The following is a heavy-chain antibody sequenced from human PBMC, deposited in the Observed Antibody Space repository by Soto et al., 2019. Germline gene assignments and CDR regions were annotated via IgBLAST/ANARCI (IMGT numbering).Heavy chain of an antibody. CDR2: MYPGDSDT. Sequence: RGESLKISCRGSGYDFNTNWFGWVRQLPGRGLEWAGIMYPGDSDTRYNPSLQGHVTLSVDVTVSTAFLQWRSLETSDTGMYFCARLPRDCNKTSCYYADHWGQGTQVTVSS. V-gene: IGHV5-51*01. CDR3: ARLPRDCNKTSCYYADH. J-gene: IGHJ4*02. D-gene: IGHD3-3*01. CDR1: GYDFNTNW.